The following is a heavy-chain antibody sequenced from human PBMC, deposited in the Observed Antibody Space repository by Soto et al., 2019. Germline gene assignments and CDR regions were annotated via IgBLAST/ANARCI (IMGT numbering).Heavy chain of an antibody. CDR2: MNPNTGKT. D-gene: IGHD3-3*01. CDR1: GYNFTNFD. V-gene: IGHV1-8*01. J-gene: IGHJ5*02. Sequence: QVQLVQSGAEIQKPGASVKISCQTSGYNFTNFDINWVLQATGQGLEWMGWMNPNTGKTGYGQRFQGRVTMTRDSSTSTAYMELTSLTSDDTAVYYCARVLVTFVDVWSGYEGGYVDPWGQGTHVTVSS. CDR3: ARVLVTFVDVWSGYEGGYVDP.